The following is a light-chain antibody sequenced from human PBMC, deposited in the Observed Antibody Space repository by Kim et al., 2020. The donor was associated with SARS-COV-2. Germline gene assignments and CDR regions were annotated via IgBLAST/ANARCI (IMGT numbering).Light chain of an antibody. CDR2: RAT. V-gene: IGKV1-5*03. Sequence: DIQMTQSPSTLSASVGDRVTITCRASHSVSRWLAWYQQKPGKSPKLLIYRATDLESGIPSRFSGSGSETDFTLTISSLQPDDFATYYCQQYNNVSWSFGHGTKVDIK. J-gene: IGKJ1*01. CDR1: HSVSRW. CDR3: QQYNNVSWS.